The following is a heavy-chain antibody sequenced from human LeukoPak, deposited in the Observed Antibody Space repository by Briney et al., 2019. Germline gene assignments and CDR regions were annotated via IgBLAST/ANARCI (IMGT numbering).Heavy chain of an antibody. CDR2: IYTSGNT. V-gene: IGHV4-4*07. Sequence: PSETLSLTCTVSGGSISSYCWSWIRQPAGKGLQWIGRIYTSGNTTYNPSLKSRVTMSVATSKNHFSLKLSSVTAADTAVYYCARDVFAEDSSGYRYYYYYYMDVWGKGTTVTVSS. D-gene: IGHD3-22*01. J-gene: IGHJ6*03. CDR1: GGSISSYC. CDR3: ARDVFAEDSSGYRYYYYYYMDV.